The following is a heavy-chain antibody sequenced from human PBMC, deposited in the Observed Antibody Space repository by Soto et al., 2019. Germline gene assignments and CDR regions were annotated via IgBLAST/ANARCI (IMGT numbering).Heavy chain of an antibody. CDR3: ARRISASGRGWDY. V-gene: IGHV3-23*01. J-gene: IGHJ4*02. Sequence: EVQLLESGGDLVQPGGSLRLSCAASGFTFSTYAMSWVRQAPGKGLEWVSAIANSGGSTFYTDSVRGRFTISRDNSKKTLYLQMNSLRAEDTAVYYCARRISASGRGWDYWGQGTLVTVSS. D-gene: IGHD6-13*01. CDR2: IANSGGST. CDR1: GFTFSTYA.